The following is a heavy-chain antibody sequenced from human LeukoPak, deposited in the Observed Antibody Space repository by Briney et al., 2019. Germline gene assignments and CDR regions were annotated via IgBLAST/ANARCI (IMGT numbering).Heavy chain of an antibody. V-gene: IGHV1-18*01. D-gene: IGHD3-3*01. CDR1: GYTFSTYG. CDR3: ALYVWSGSDHTLGWFDP. Sequence: GASVKVSCKASGYTFSTYGVTWVRQAPGQGLEWMGWLRVYNGNTKYVQKFQGRVTMTTDPSTGTAYMEMRSLRSDDTAIYCCALYVWSGSDHTLGWFDPWGQGTLVTVSS. J-gene: IGHJ5*02. CDR2: LRVYNGNT.